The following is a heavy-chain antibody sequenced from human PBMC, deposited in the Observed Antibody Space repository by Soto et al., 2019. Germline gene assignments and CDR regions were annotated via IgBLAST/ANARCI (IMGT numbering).Heavy chain of an antibody. D-gene: IGHD3-3*01. CDR3: GRGYDIDI. CDR2: TYYRSKWYY. J-gene: IGHJ3*02. CDR1: GDSVSSNSAA. Sequence: QVQLQQSGPGLVKPSQTLSLTCAISGDSVSSNSAAWNWIRQSPSRGLEWLGRTYYRSKWYYDYAIPVKSRITINADTFKNQLSLQLNSVTPEDTAVYYCGRGYDIDIWGQGTMVTVSS. V-gene: IGHV6-1*01.